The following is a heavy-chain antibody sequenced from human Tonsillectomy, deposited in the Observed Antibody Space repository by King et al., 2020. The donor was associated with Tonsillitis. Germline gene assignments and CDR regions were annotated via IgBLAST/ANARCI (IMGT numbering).Heavy chain of an antibody. CDR3: ARADGYKSLAFIDC. Sequence: QLQESGPRLVKPSETLSLTCTVSGGSISRYYWSWIRQPPGKGLEWIGNIYYSGSTNYNPSLKSRVTISVDTSKNQFSLKLSSVTAADTAVYYCARADGYKSLAFIDCWGQGTLVTVSS. CDR1: GGSISRYY. J-gene: IGHJ4*02. V-gene: IGHV4-59*01. CDR2: IYYSGST. D-gene: IGHD5-24*01.